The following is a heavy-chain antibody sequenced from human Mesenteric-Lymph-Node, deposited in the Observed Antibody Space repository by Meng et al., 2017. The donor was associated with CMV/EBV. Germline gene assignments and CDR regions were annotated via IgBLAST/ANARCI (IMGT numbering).Heavy chain of an antibody. D-gene: IGHD2-2*01. Sequence: TASGYTFMRFGVSWARKAPEQGLEWVGWINGYSSVTHYARNFRGRLTMTKETSTSTAYLELRSLREDDTAVYFCAGASLGFQPPHPWGQGTLVTVSS. CDR1: GYTFMRFG. J-gene: IGHJ5*02. CDR2: INGYSSVT. V-gene: IGHV1-18*01. CDR3: AGASLGFQPPHP.